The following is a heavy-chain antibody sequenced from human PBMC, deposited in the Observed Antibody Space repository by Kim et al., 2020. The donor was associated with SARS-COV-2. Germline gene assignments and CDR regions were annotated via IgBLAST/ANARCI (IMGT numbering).Heavy chain of an antibody. V-gene: IGHV4-31*02. CDR3: ARVRVVVPAARNWFDP. D-gene: IGHD2-2*01. Sequence: PSLKSRVTMSEDTSQNQVARKLSSVTAADTAVYYCARVRVVVPAARNWFDPWGQGTLVTVSS. J-gene: IGHJ5*02.